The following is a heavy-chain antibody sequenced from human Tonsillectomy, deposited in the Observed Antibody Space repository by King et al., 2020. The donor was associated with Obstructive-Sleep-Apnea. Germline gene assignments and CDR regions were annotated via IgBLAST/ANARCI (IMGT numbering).Heavy chain of an antibody. CDR2: ISYDGSNK. V-gene: IGHV3-30*18. CDR3: AKDLGVVVITGYYYYYGMDV. Sequence: LVESGGGVVQPGRSLRLSCAASGFTFSSYGMHWVRQAPGKGLEWVAVISYDGSNKYYADSVKGRFTISRDNSKNTLYLQMNSLRAEDTAVYYCAKDLGVVVITGYYYYYGMDVWGQGTTVTVSS. CDR1: GFTFSSYG. J-gene: IGHJ6*02. D-gene: IGHD3-22*01.